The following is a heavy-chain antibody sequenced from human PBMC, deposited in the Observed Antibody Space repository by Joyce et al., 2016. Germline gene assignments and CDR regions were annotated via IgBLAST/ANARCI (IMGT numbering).Heavy chain of an antibody. J-gene: IGHJ4*02. CDR2: IKSKTDGGAT. Sequence: EVRMVESGGDLVKPGGSLRLSCVASGIGFSYSWMSWVRQAPGKGVEWVGRIKSKTDGGATDYSAPVKGRFSISRDDSESRLYLQMNSLKTDDTGIYYCVKVKGGSAYHFDYWGQGTLVIVSS. V-gene: IGHV3-15*01. CDR3: VKVKGGSAYHFDY. D-gene: IGHD6-6*01. CDR1: GIGFSYSW.